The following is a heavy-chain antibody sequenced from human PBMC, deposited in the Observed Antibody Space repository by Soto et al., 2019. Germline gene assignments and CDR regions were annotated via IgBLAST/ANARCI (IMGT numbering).Heavy chain of an antibody. CDR1: GYTFTSYG. CDR2: ISAYNGNT. V-gene: IGHV1-18*01. CDR3: ARVYRITMVRGELSEY. D-gene: IGHD3-10*01. Sequence: QVQLVQSGAEVKKPGASVKVSCKASGYTFTSYGISWVRQAPGQGLEWMGWISAYNGNTNYAQKLQGRVTMTTDTPPXXAYMELRSLRSDDTAVYYCARVYRITMVRGELSEYWGQGTLVTVSS. J-gene: IGHJ4*02.